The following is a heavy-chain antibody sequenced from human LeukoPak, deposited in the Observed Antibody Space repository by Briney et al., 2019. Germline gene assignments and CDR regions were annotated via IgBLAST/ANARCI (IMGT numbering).Heavy chain of an antibody. Sequence: ASVKVSCKASGYTFTSYDINWVRQATGQGLEWMGWMNPNSGNTGYAQKFHGRVTMTRNTSISTAYMELSRLRSEDTAGYYCAKGPHTNWFDPWGQGTLVTVSS. CDR1: GYTFTSYD. J-gene: IGHJ5*02. V-gene: IGHV1-8*01. CDR2: MNPNSGNT. CDR3: AKGPHTNWFDP.